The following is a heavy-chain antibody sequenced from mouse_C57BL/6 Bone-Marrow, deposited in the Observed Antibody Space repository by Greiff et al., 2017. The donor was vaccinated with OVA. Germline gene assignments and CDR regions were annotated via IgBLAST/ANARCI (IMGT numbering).Heavy chain of an antibody. CDR2: IDPENGDT. CDR1: GFTIKDDY. V-gene: IGHV14-4*01. D-gene: IGHD2-1*01. CDR3: TTLYYGNYGPGDY. J-gene: IGHJ2*01. Sequence: VHVKQSGAELVRPGASVKLSCTASGFTIKDDYMHWVKQRPEQGLEWIGWIDPENGDTEYASKFQGKATITADTSSNTAYLQLSSLTSEDTAVYYCTTLYYGNYGPGDYWGQGTTLTVSS.